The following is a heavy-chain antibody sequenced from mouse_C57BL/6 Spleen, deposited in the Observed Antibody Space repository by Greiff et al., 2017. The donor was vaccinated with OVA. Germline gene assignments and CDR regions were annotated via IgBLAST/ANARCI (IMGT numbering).Heavy chain of an antibody. V-gene: IGHV1-82*01. CDR1: GYAFSSSW. Sequence: QVQLKQSGPELVKPGASVKISCKASGYAFSSSWMNWVKQRPGKGLEWIGRISPGDGDTNYNGKFKGKATLTADKSSSTAYMQLSSLTSEDSAVYFCARGGHIYYGYDGYFDYWGQGTTLTVSS. J-gene: IGHJ2*01. CDR2: ISPGDGDT. CDR3: ARGGHIYYGYDGYFDY. D-gene: IGHD2-2*01.